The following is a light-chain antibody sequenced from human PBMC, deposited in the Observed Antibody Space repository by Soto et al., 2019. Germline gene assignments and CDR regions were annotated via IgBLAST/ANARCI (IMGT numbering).Light chain of an antibody. J-gene: IGKJ4*01. CDR1: QTISSW. V-gene: IGKV1-5*03. CDR2: KAS. CDR3: QQLNSYRT. Sequence: DIQMTQSPSTLSGSVGDRVTITCRASQTISSWLAWYQQKPGKAPKLLIYKASTLKSGVPSRFSGSGSGTDFTLNISRLQPEDFATYYCQQLNSYRTFGGGTQVDIX.